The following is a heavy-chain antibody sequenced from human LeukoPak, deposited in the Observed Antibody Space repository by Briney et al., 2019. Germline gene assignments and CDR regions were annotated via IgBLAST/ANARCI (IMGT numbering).Heavy chain of an antibody. D-gene: IGHD6-19*01. CDR3: ARVRYDSGWYDY. CDR1: GFTSSAYA. J-gene: IGHJ4*02. V-gene: IGHV3-48*04. CDR2: ITTGGSSI. Sequence: PGGALRLSSAASGFTSSAYAMAWVRQAPGRGLECVSHITTGGSSIFYADSVKGRFTISRDNAKNSLYLQMNSLRAEDAAVYYCARVRYDSGWYDYWGQGALVTVSS.